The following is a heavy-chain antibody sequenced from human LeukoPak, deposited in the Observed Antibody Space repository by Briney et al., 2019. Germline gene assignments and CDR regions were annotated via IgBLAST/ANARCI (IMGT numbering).Heavy chain of an antibody. CDR1: GFTFSSYA. CDR2: ISGGGSST. D-gene: IGHD5-18*01. J-gene: IGHJ4*02. Sequence: GGSLRLSCAASGFTFSSYAMSWVRQAPVRGLEWVSAISGGGSSTYSADSVKGRFTISRENSRDTLYLQMNSLRAEDTAVYYCAKQRGQWIQLWSFDYWGQGTLVTVSS. V-gene: IGHV3-23*01. CDR3: AKQRGQWIQLWSFDY.